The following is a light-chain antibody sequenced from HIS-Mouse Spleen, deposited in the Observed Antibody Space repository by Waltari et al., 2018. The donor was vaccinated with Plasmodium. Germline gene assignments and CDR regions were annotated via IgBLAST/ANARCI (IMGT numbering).Light chain of an antibody. CDR1: SRDVGSYNL. Sequence: QSALTQPASVSGSPGQSITISCTGTSRDVGSYNLVSWYQPPPGKAPKLMIYEGRKRPSGVSNRFSGSKSGNTASLTISGLQAEDEADYYCCSYAGSSTFVVFGGGTKLTVL. J-gene: IGLJ2*01. CDR3: CSYAGSSTFVV. CDR2: EGR. V-gene: IGLV2-23*03.